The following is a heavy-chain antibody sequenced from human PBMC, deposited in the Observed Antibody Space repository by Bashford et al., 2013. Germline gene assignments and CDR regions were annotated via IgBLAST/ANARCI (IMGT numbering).Heavy chain of an antibody. CDR3: ARARVVVVPAARTLGWFDP. CDR1: GYTFTSYD. CDR2: MNPNSGNT. D-gene: IGHD2-2*01. J-gene: IGHJ5*02. V-gene: IGHV1-8*01. Sequence: VASVKVSCKASGYTFTSYDINWVRQATGQGLEWMGWMNPNSGNTGYAQKFQGRVTMTRNTSISTAYMELSSLRSEDTAVYYCARARVVVVPAARTLGWFDPWGQGTLVTVSS.